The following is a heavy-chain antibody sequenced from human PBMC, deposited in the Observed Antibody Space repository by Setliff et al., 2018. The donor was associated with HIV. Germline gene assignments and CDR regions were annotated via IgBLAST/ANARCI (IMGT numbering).Heavy chain of an antibody. CDR2: MNPNSGDT. CDR1: GYTLTSYE. D-gene: IGHD3-10*01. Sequence: GASVKVSCKASGYTLTSYEINWVRQATGQGLEWMGWMNPNSGDTGYAQKFQGRVTMTRNTSISTASMELSSLRSEDTAVYYCARGRSLVRGSGSPEYYYMDVWGKGTTVTVSS. J-gene: IGHJ6*03. CDR3: ARGRSLVRGSGSPEYYYMDV. V-gene: IGHV1-8*02.